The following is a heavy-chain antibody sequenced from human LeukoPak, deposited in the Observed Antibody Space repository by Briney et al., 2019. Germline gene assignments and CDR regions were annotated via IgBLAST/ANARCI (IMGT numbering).Heavy chain of an antibody. CDR2: IYDGGNT. J-gene: IGHJ3*01. CDR1: GASISSGDYY. V-gene: IGHV4-30-4*01. D-gene: IGHD3-22*01. Sequence: PSETLSLTCSVSGASISSGDYYLSWMRQPPGKGLEWIGYIYDGGNTYYNPSLKSRVTISVDTSKNQFSLRLRSVTAADTAVYYCVKQWLRNAFDLWGQGTMVTVSS. CDR3: VKQWLRNAFDL.